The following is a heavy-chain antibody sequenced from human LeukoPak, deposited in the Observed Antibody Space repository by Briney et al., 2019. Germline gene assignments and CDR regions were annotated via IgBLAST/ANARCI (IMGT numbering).Heavy chain of an antibody. CDR1: GFTFSTYS. CDR2: ISSNSNYI. V-gene: IGHV3-21*01. J-gene: IGHJ6*02. CDR3: ARDLRPGGMDV. D-gene: IGHD1-1*01. Sequence: GQSLRLSCAASGFTFSTYSMNWVRQAPGKGLEWVSSISSNSNYIYYADSMKGRLTISRDNAKNSLYLQMNSLRAEDTAVYYCARDLRPGGMDVWCQGTTVTVSS.